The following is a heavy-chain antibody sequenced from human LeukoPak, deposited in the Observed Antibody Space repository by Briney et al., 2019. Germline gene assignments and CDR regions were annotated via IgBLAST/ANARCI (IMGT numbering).Heavy chain of an antibody. Sequence: PGGSLRLSCAACGFTFSNYDMHWVRQATGKGLEWVSAIGTAGDTYYPGSVKGQFTISRENAKNSLYLQMNSLRAEDTAVYYCAELGITMIGGVWGKGTTVTISS. CDR1: GFTFSNYD. V-gene: IGHV3-13*03. CDR2: IGTAGDT. D-gene: IGHD3-10*02. J-gene: IGHJ6*04. CDR3: AELGITMIGGV.